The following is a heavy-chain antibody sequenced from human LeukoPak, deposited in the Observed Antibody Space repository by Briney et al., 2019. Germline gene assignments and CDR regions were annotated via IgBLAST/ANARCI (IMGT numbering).Heavy chain of an antibody. CDR2: ISSSSSTI. J-gene: IGHJ6*04. Sequence: GGSLRLSCAASGFTFSSYSMNWVRQAPGKGLEWVSYISSSSSTIYYADSVKGRFTISRDNAKNSLYLQMNSLRAEDTAVYYCARERGITIFGVVIDGGMDVWGKGTTVTVSS. V-gene: IGHV3-48*04. CDR3: ARERGITIFGVVIDGGMDV. D-gene: IGHD3-3*01. CDR1: GFTFSSYS.